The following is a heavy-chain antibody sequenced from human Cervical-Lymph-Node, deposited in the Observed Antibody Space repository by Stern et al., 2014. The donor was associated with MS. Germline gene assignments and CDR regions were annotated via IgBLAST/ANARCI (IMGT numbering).Heavy chain of an antibody. D-gene: IGHD2-15*01. J-gene: IGHJ3*02. CDR2: IIAYDGST. V-gene: IGHV1-18*01. CDR1: GFTFTSYG. Sequence: VQLVESGAEVKKPGPSVKVSCKASGFTFTSYGISWVRQAPGQGLEWVGWIIAYDGSTNYEEKLQGGVTMTTATTTKRALMELRSMRSYDAAVYYCARGLLGSENAFDIWGQGTLVTVSS. CDR3: ARGLLGSENAFDI.